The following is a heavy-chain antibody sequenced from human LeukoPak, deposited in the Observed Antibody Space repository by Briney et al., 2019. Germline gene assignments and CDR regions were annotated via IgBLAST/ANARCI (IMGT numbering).Heavy chain of an antibody. V-gene: IGHV4-4*07. J-gene: IGHJ4*02. CDR1: GGSISSNY. D-gene: IGHD3-22*01. CDR3: ARGGWLPPDY. Sequence: SETLSPTCTVSGGSISSNYWSWIRQPAGKGLEWIGHVYSTGSTNYNPSLSSRVTISVDTSKSQFSLKLSSVTAADTAVYYCARGGWLPPDYWGQGTLVTVSS. CDR2: VYSTGST.